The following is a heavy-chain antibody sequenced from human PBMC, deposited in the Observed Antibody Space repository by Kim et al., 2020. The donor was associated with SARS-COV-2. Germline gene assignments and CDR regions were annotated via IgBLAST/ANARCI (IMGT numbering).Heavy chain of an antibody. V-gene: IGHV4-39*01. CDR3: ARQPDYYYDRVGNWFDP. D-gene: IGHD3-22*01. CDR1: GGSISSSSYY. CDR2: IYYSGST. Sequence: SETLSLTCTVSGGSISSSSYYWGWIRQPPGKGLEWIGSIYYSGSTYYNPSLKSRVTISVDTSKNQFSLKLSSVTAADTAVYYCARQPDYYYDRVGNWFDPWGQGTLVTVSS. J-gene: IGHJ5*02.